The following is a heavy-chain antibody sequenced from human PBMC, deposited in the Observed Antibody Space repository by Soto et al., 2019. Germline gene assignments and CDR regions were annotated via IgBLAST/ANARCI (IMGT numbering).Heavy chain of an antibody. CDR1: GGTFSSYA. CDR3: ARFNGGNSPYYYYYGMDV. J-gene: IGHJ6*02. Sequence: ASVKVSCKASGGTFSSYAISWVRQAPGQGLEWMGGIIPIFGTANYAQKFQGRVTITADESTSTAYMELSSLRSEDTAVYYCARFNGGNSPYYYYYGMDVWGQGTTVTVSS. V-gene: IGHV1-69*13. CDR2: IIPIFGTA. D-gene: IGHD2-21*02.